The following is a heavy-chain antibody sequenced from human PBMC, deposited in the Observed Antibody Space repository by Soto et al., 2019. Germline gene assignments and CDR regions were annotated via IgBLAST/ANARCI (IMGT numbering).Heavy chain of an antibody. CDR3: AKDRRGGEYPAFAL. D-gene: IGHD2-21*01. CDR1: GFTLSDYD. V-gene: IGHV3-23*01. J-gene: IGHJ3*01. Sequence: DVHLLESGGGLVQPGGSLRLSCVASGFTLSDYDMGWVRQAPGKGLEWVSLIRGDGGATYYARSLEGRLTISRDTSENTLYLQMNSLRVEDTALYYCAKDRRGGEYPAFALWGQGTLVTVSS. CDR2: IRGDGGAT.